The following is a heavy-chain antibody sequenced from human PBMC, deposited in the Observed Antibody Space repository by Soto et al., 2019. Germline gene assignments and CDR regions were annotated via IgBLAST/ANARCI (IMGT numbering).Heavy chain of an antibody. CDR1: GGSFSGYY. Sequence: SETLSLTCAVYGGSFSGYYWSWIRQPPGKGLEWIGEINHSGSTNYNPSLKSRVTISVDTSNNQFSLKLSSVTAADSAVYYCARPSNYYYYYGMDVWGQGTTVTVSS. CDR3: ARPSNYYYYYGMDV. V-gene: IGHV4-34*01. CDR2: INHSGST. J-gene: IGHJ6*02.